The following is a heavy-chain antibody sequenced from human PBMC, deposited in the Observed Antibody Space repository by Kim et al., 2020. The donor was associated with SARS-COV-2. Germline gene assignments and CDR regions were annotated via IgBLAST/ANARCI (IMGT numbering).Heavy chain of an antibody. V-gene: IGHV4-61*02. CDR2: IYTSGNT. D-gene: IGHD6-19*01. Sequence: SETLSLTCTVSGGSISSGSYYWSWIRQPAGKGLEWIGRIYTSGNTNYNPSLKSRVTITVDTSKNQFSLKLSSVTAADTAVYYCASVGAVAGLDYWGQGTLVTVSS. J-gene: IGHJ4*02. CDR1: GGSISSGSYY. CDR3: ASVGAVAGLDY.